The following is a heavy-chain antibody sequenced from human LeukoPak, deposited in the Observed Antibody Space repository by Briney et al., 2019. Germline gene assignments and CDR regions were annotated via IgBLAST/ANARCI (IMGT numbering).Heavy chain of an antibody. CDR3: ARDLIDYDSSGYGNDAFDI. CDR1: GFTFSSYW. J-gene: IGHJ3*02. V-gene: IGHV3-7*01. D-gene: IGHD3-22*01. Sequence: GGSLRLSCAASGFTFSSYWMSWVRQAPGKGLEWVANIEQDGSEKYYVDSVKGRFTISRDNAKNSLYLQMNSLRAEDTAVYYCARDLIDYDSSGYGNDAFDIWGQGTMVTVSS. CDR2: IEQDGSEK.